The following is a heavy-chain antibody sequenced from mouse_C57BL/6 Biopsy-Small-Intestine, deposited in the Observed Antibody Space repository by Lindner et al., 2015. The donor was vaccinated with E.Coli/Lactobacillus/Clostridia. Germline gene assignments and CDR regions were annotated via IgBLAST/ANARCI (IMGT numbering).Heavy chain of an antibody. CDR2: IYPRDGST. CDR3: ARRTTVVPFDY. J-gene: IGHJ2*01. D-gene: IGHD1-1*01. V-gene: IGHV1-85*01. Sequence: VQLQESGAELVKPGASVKLSCKASGYTFTSYDINWVKQRPGQGLEWIGWIYPRDGSTKYNEKFKGKATLTVDTSSSTAYMELHSLTSEDSAVYFCARRTTVVPFDYWGQGTTLTVSS. CDR1: GYTFTSYD.